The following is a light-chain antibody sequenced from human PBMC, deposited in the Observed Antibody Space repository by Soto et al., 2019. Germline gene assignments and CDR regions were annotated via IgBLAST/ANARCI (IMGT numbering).Light chain of an antibody. J-gene: IGLJ2*01. CDR3: SSYTTSTTRII. CDR1: SSDVGGYNH. V-gene: IGLV2-14*01. CDR2: EVS. Sequence: QSVLTQPPSVSGSPGQSITISCTGSSSDVGGYNHVSWYQQHPGKAPKLMIYEVSNRPSGVSNRFSGSKSGNTASLTISGLQAEDEADYYCSSYTTSTTRIIFGGGTKLTVL.